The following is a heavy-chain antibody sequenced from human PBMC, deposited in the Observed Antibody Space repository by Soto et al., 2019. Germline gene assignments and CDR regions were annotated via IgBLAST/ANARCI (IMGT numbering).Heavy chain of an antibody. CDR2: ISAYNGNT. D-gene: IGHD2-2*01. Sequence: ASVKVSCKASGYTFTSYGISWVRQAPGQGLEWMGWISAYNGNTNYAQKLQGRVTMTTDTPTSTAYMELRSLRSDDTAVYYCASSVCSSTSCYVFSYYYYGMDVWGQGTTVTVS. J-gene: IGHJ6*02. CDR3: ASSVCSSTSCYVFSYYYYGMDV. CDR1: GYTFTSYG. V-gene: IGHV1-18*01.